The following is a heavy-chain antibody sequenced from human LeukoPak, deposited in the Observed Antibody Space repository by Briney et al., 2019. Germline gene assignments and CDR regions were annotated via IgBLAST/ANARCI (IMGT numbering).Heavy chain of an antibody. CDR2: IYTGGTT. Sequence: GGSLRLSCAASGFTVSSTYMSWVRQAPNKGLECVSLIYTGGTTYYADSVKGRFTISRDSSKNTVYLQMNSLRAEDTAVYYCAGFGSYFDPWGQGTLVTVSS. D-gene: IGHD3-10*01. J-gene: IGHJ5*02. CDR1: GFTVSSTY. V-gene: IGHV3-53*01. CDR3: AGFGSYFDP.